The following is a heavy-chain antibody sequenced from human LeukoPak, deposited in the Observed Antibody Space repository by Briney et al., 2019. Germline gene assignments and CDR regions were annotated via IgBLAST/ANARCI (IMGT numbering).Heavy chain of an antibody. CDR1: GFTFSSYA. CDR3: ARGRKSITMVRKKVYWFDP. D-gene: IGHD3-10*01. CDR2: ISYDGSNK. J-gene: IGHJ5*02. Sequence: GGSLRLSCAASGFTFSSYAMHWVRQAPGKGLEWVAVISYDGSNKYYADSVKGRFTISRDNAKNSLYLQMNSLRAEDTAVYYCARGRKSITMVRKKVYWFDPWGQGTLVTVSS. V-gene: IGHV3-30*04.